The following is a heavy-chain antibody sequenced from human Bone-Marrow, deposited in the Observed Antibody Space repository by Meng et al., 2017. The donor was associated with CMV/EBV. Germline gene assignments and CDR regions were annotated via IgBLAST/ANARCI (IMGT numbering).Heavy chain of an antibody. CDR1: GFTFSSYA. D-gene: IGHD2-2*01. J-gene: IGHJ4*02. V-gene: IGHV3-48*04. CDR2: ISSSGSTI. Sequence: GESLKISCAASGFTFSSYAMSWVRQAPGKGLEWVSYISSSGSTIYYADSVKGRFTISRDNAKNSLYLQMNSLRAEDTAVYYCARVGYCSSTSCLDYWGQGMLVIVSS. CDR3: ARVGYCSSTSCLDY.